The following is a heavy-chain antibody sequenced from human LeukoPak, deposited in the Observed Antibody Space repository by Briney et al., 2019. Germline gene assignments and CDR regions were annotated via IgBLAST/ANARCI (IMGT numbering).Heavy chain of an antibody. D-gene: IGHD1-14*01. CDR2: ISGSGGST. J-gene: IGHJ4*02. CDR1: GFTFSSYW. CDR3: AKLHNLNSDY. V-gene: IGHV3-23*01. Sequence: GGSLRLSCAASGFTFSSYWMNRARQTPGKGLEWVSTISGSGGSTYYAGSVKGRFTISRDNSKNTLYLQMNSLRAEDTAVYYCAKLHNLNSDYWGQGTLVTVSS.